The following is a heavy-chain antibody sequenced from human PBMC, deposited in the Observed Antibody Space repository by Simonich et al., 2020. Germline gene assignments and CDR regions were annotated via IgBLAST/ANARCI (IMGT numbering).Heavy chain of an antibody. Sequence: QVQLQQWGAGLLKPSETLSLTCAVYGGSFRGYYWSWIRQPPGTGLEWIGEINHSVSTNYHPALKSRVTISVDTSKNQFSLKLSAVTAAETAVYYCARGLIGGSYYYWGQGTLVTVSS. CDR2: INHSVST. CDR1: GGSFRGYY. J-gene: IGHJ4*02. CDR3: ARGLIGGSYYY. V-gene: IGHV4-34*01. D-gene: IGHD1-26*01.